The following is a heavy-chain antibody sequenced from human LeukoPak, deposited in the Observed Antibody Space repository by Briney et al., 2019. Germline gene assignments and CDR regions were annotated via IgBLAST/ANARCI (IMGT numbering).Heavy chain of an antibody. V-gene: IGHV4-39*01. J-gene: IGHJ4*02. CDR1: GGSISSSSYY. D-gene: IGHD3-16*02. CDR3: AVTYYDYVWGSYRYAPGFDY. Sequence: SETLSLTCTVSGGSISSSSYYWGWIRQPPGKGLEWIGSIYYGGSTYYNPSLKSRVAISVDTSKNQFSLKVTSVTAADTAVYYCAVTYYDYVWGSYRYAPGFDYWGQGTLVTVSS. CDR2: IYYGGST.